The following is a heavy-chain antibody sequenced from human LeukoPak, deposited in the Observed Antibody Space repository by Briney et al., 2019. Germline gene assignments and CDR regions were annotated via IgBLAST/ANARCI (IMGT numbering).Heavy chain of an antibody. Sequence: GASVKVSCKASGYTFTGYYIHWVRQAPGQGLEWMGWINPNSGGTKYAQKFQGRVTMTRDTSISTAYMELSRLRSDDTALYYCAREDYGASNVYIWGQGTMVTVSS. J-gene: IGHJ3*02. CDR2: INPNSGGT. D-gene: IGHD3-16*01. CDR1: GYTFTGYY. V-gene: IGHV1-2*02. CDR3: AREDYGASNVYI.